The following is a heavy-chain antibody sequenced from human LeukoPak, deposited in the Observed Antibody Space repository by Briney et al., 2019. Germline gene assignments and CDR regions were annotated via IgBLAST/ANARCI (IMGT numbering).Heavy chain of an antibody. Sequence: GSLRLSCAVYGGSFSGYYWSWIRQPPGKGLEWIGEINHSGSTNHNPSLKSRVTISVDTSKNQFSLKLSSVTAADTAVYYCARARWRQGWFDPWGQGTLVTVSS. V-gene: IGHV4-34*01. J-gene: IGHJ5*02. CDR1: GGSFSGYY. CDR2: INHSGST. D-gene: IGHD2-21*02. CDR3: ARARWRQGWFDP.